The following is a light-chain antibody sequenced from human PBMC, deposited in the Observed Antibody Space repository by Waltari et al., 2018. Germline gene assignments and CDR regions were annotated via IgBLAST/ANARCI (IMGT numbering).Light chain of an antibody. J-gene: IGKJ4*01. CDR1: QSVSSY. CDR3: QQRSNWPLT. Sequence: EIVLTQSPATLSLSPGERATLSCRASQSVSSYLVWYQQKPGQAPRLLIYDVFNRATGIPARFSGSGSGTDFTLTISSLEPEDFAVYYCQQRSNWPLTFGGGPRWRAN. V-gene: IGKV3-11*01. CDR2: DVF.